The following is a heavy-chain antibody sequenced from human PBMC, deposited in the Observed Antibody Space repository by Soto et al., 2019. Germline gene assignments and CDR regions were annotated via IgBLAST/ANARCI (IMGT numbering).Heavy chain of an antibody. Sequence: EVQLVESGGGLVQTGGSLRLSCEGSGFSFSSYDMHWVRQAAGKRLEWVAVIGADGDTYYSDSVKGRLTISRENTKNSLYLQMNSLRTGDTGVYHCAKARLYYYYGMDVWGQGTMVTVSS. CDR2: IGADGDT. J-gene: IGHJ6*02. CDR1: GFSFSSYD. V-gene: IGHV3-13*01. CDR3: AKARLYYYYGMDV.